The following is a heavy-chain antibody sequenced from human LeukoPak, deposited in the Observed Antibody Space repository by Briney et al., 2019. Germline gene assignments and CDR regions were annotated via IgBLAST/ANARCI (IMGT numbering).Heavy chain of an antibody. CDR1: GYTFTSYD. CDR3: ARVRCSGGSCPYYYYYYYMDV. D-gene: IGHD2-15*01. V-gene: IGHV1-8*01. J-gene: IGHJ6*03. CDR2: MNPNSANT. Sequence: ASVKVSCKASGYTFTSYDINWVRQAPGQGLEWMGWMNPNSANTGYAQKFQGRVTMTRNTSISTAYMELSSLRSEDTAVYYCARVRCSGGSCPYYYYYYYMDVWGKGTTVTVSS.